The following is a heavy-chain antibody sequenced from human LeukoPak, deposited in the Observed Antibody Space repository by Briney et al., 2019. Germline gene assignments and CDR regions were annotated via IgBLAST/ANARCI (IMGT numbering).Heavy chain of an antibody. CDR1: GFTFSDYY. Sequence: GGSLRLSCATSGFTFSDYYMSWIRQAPGKGLEWLSYISGSGSDINYADSVKGRFTIPGDNAKNTLYLQMNSLRADDTAVYYCARIADYGSGFELWGQGTLVTVSS. CDR3: ARIADYGSGFEL. D-gene: IGHD3-10*01. CDR2: ISGSGSDI. V-gene: IGHV3-11*06. J-gene: IGHJ4*02.